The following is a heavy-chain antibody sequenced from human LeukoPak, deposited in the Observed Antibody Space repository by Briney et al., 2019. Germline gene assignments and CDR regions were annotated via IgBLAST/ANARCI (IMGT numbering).Heavy chain of an antibody. J-gene: IGHJ4*02. D-gene: IGHD3-22*01. Sequence: PSETLSLTCAVYGGSFSGYHWSWIRQPPGKGLEWIGEINYSGSTTNYNPSLKSRVTITVDTSKNQFSLKLSSVTAADTAVYYCARGRDTDLFYDSSGYYDFDYWGQGTLVTVSS. V-gene: IGHV4-34*01. CDR3: ARGRDTDLFYDSSGYYDFDY. CDR1: GGSFSGYH. CDR2: INYSGSTT.